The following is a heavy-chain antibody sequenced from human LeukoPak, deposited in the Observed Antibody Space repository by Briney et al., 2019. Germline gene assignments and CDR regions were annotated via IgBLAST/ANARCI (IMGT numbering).Heavy chain of an antibody. CDR2: ISYDGSNK. D-gene: IGHD6-19*01. V-gene: IGHV3-30*04. J-gene: IGHJ6*04. CDR3: ARDIAVARGYYYYGMDV. Sequence: GRSLGLSCAASGFTFSSYAMHWVRQAPGKGLEWVAVISYDGSNKYYADSVKGRFTISRDNSKNTLYLQMNSLRAEDTAVYYCARDIAVARGYYYYGMDVWGKGTTVTVSS. CDR1: GFTFSSYA.